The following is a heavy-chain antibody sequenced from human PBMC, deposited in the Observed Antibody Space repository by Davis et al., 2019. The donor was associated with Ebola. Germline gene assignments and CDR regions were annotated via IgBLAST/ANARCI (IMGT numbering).Heavy chain of an antibody. D-gene: IGHD3-22*01. CDR1: GFTVSSNY. J-gene: IGHJ4*02. V-gene: IGHV3-53*01. CDR2: IYSGGST. CDR3: AREFNRDYYDTSAYFDY. Sequence: GESLKISCAASGFTVSSNYMSWVRQAPGKGLEWVSVIYSGGSTYYEDSVKGRFTISRDNAKNSLFLQINSLGDEDTAVYYCAREFNRDYYDTSAYFDYWGQGTLVTVSS.